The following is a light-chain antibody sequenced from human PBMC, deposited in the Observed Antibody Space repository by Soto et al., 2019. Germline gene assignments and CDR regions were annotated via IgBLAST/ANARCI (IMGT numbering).Light chain of an antibody. CDR3: QHYNSYSEA. CDR1: QSISSY. CDR2: AAS. Sequence: DIQLTQSLYSLSASVGERVTLTCLASQSISSYLNWYQQKPGKAPKLLIYAASSLQSGVPSRFSGSGSGTEFTLTISSLQPDDFATYYCQHYNSYSEAFGQGTNVDIK. V-gene: IGKV1-39*01. J-gene: IGKJ1*01.